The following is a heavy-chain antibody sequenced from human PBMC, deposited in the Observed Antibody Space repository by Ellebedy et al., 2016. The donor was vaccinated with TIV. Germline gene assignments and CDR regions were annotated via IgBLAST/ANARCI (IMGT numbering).Heavy chain of an antibody. CDR3: ASLRPVARWLVAY. Sequence: SETLSLXCAVYGGSFSGYYWSWIRQPPGKGLEWIGEINHSGSTNYNPSLKSRVTISVDTSKNQFSLKLSSVTAADTAVYYCASLRPVARWLVAYWGQGTLVTVSS. D-gene: IGHD6-19*01. J-gene: IGHJ4*02. CDR2: INHSGST. CDR1: GGSFSGYY. V-gene: IGHV4-34*01.